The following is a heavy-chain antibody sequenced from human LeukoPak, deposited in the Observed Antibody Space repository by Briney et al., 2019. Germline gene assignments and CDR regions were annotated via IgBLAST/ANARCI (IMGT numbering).Heavy chain of an antibody. Sequence: GASVKVSCKASGYTFTSYGISWVRQAPGQGLEWMGWISAYNGNTNYAQKLQGRVTMTTDTSTSTAYMELRSLRSDDTAVYYCARGGLLWFEELPIGRPFDYWGQGTLVTVSS. CDR1: GYTFTSYG. J-gene: IGHJ4*02. V-gene: IGHV1-18*01. D-gene: IGHD3-10*01. CDR2: ISAYNGNT. CDR3: ARGGLLWFEELPIGRPFDY.